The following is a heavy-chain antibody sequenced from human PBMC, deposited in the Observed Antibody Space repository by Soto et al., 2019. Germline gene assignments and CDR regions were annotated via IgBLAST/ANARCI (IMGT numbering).Heavy chain of an antibody. Sequence: GESLKISCNGSCYCFTIYWIWWVLHMAGKGLEWMGIIYAGDSDTRYSPSFQGQVTISADKSISTDYLQWSSLKASDTAMYHCARHGPRVYYDNSDYYYYGMDVWGQGTTVTVSS. J-gene: IGHJ6*02. V-gene: IGHV5-51*01. CDR2: IYAGDSDT. D-gene: IGHD3-22*01. CDR1: CYCFTIYW. CDR3: ARHGPRVYYDNSDYYYYGMDV.